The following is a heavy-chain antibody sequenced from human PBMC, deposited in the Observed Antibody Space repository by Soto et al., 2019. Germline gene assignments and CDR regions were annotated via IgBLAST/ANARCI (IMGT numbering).Heavy chain of an antibody. CDR1: GFTFSSYG. D-gene: IGHD2-15*01. CDR2: ISDDGSNK. V-gene: IGHV3-30*18. J-gene: IGHJ5*02. Sequence: ESGGGVVQPGRSLRLSCAASGFTFSSYGMHWVRQAPGKGLEWVAVISDDGSNKYYADSVKGRFTISRDNSKNTLYLQMNSLRVEDTAVYYCAKGLVVVVNRDWFDPWGQGTLVIVSS. CDR3: AKGLVVVVNRDWFDP.